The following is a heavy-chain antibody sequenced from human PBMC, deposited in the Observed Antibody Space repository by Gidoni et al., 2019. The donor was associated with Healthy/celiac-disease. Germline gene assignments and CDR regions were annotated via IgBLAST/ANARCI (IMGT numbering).Heavy chain of an antibody. D-gene: IGHD5-18*01. CDR1: GAPIPRYY. V-gene: IGHV4-59*01. Sequence: QVPLQESGPGLVKPSEPLSLPCTAPGAPIPRYYWSWLRQPPGKGLEWIGYIYYSGSTNYNPSRKSRVTISVDTSKNQFSLKLSSVTAADTAVYYCARVGHVDTAMVPYFDYWGQGTLVTVSS. CDR3: ARVGHVDTAMVPYFDY. CDR2: IYYSGST. J-gene: IGHJ4*02.